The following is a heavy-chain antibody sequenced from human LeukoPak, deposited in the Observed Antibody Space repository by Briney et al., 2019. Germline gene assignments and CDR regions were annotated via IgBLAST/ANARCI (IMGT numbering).Heavy chain of an antibody. CDR1: GVSFSGYY. Sequence: SETLSLTCAVYGVSFSGYYWSWLRQPPGKGLEWIGEINHSGSTNYIPSLKSRVTISVDTSKNQFSLKLSSVTAADTAVYYCARASPVTRTPGVWGQGTTVTVSS. D-gene: IGHD4-11*01. J-gene: IGHJ6*02. CDR3: ARASPVTRTPGV. V-gene: IGHV4-34*01. CDR2: INHSGST.